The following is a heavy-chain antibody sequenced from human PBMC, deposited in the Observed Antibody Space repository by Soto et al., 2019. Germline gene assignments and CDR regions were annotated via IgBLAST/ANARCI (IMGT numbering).Heavy chain of an antibody. D-gene: IGHD3-9*01. CDR1: GFTFSSYS. Sequence: PGAALRLSCAACGFTFSSYSMSWVRQAPGKGLEWVSAISGSGGSTYYADSVKGRFTISRDNSKNTLYLQMNSLRAEDTAVYYCARHGALRYFDWSSWGQRTMVT. CDR2: ISGSGGST. J-gene: IGHJ3*01. CDR3: ARHGALRYFDWSS. V-gene: IGHV3-23*01.